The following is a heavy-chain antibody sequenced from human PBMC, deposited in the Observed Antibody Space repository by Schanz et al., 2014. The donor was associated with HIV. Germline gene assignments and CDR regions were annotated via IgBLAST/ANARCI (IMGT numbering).Heavy chain of an antibody. V-gene: IGHV1-69*10. J-gene: IGHJ4*02. D-gene: IGHD3-3*01. Sequence: QVQLVLSGAEVKRPGASVKVSCKASGGTFRGYAISWVRLAPGQGLEWMGGIIPAVDITRYAQKFQGRLTITADKSPATAFMDLSSLRLDDTAVYYCARASTRADISVFGPIDYWGQGTLVAVSS. CDR1: GGTFRGYA. CDR3: ARASTRADISVFGPIDY. CDR2: IIPAVDIT.